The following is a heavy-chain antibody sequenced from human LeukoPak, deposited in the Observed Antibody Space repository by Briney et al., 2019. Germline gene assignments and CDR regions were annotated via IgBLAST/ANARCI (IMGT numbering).Heavy chain of an antibody. CDR3: TRVSYAGGGYFDY. CDR1: GFTFSNAW. CDR2: ISRSTNYT. D-gene: IGHD3-16*01. V-gene: IGHV3-21*01. J-gene: IGHJ4*02. Sequence: PGGSLRLSCAASGFTFSNAWMSWVRQAPGKGLEWVSSISRSTNYTYYADSVKGRFTISRDNAKNSLYLQMNSLTAEGTAVYYCTRVSYAGGGYFDYWGQGTLVTVSS.